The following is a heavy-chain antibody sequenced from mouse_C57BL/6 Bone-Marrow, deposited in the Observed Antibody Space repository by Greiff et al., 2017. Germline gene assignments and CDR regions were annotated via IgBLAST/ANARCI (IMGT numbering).Heavy chain of an antibody. CDR1: GFNITDDY. CDR3: SSFDGSYFDF. V-gene: IGHV14-4*01. Sequence: VQLQQSGAELVRPGASVKLSCTASGFNITDDYIHWVKQRPEQGLEWIGWFDPEIGDTEYASKFQGKATITSDTSSNTAYLQLSSLTSEDTAVYYCSSFDGSYFDFWGRGTPPTVAS. CDR2: FDPEIGDT. D-gene: IGHD2-3*01. J-gene: IGHJ2*01.